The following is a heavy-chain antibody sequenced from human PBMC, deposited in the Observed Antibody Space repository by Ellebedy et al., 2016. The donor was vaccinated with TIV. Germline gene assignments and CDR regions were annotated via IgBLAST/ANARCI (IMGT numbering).Heavy chain of an antibody. D-gene: IGHD3-3*01. J-gene: IGHJ6*02. CDR2: IWHDGSNT. V-gene: IGHV3-33*01. Sequence: PGGSLRPSCAALGFTFSSYAIQWVRQAPAKRLEWVATIWHDGSNTYYADSVKGRFTITRDNSKNTLSLQMNSLRAEDTAVYYCARDATATPNKDFGMVIKVYYAMGVWGQGTTVTVSS. CDR3: ARDATATPNKDFGMVIKVYYAMGV. CDR1: GFTFSSYA.